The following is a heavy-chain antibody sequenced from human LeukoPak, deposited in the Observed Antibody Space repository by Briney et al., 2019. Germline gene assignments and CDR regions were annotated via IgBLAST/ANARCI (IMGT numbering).Heavy chain of an antibody. V-gene: IGHV1-2*02. D-gene: IGHD3-9*01. J-gene: IGHJ4*02. Sequence: ASVKVSCKTSGYSFNDYYLHWVRHAPGQGLEWMGWINPNSGRTHYAPKFQGRVTLTTDTSITTAYVELSSLISGDTALYYCARDSSDILTGYYHFWGQGTLVTVSS. CDR2: INPNSGRT. CDR3: ARDSSDILTGYYHF. CDR1: GYSFNDYY.